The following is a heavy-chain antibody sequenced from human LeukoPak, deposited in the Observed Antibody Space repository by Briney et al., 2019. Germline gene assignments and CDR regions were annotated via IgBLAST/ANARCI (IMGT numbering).Heavy chain of an antibody. J-gene: IGHJ4*02. D-gene: IGHD3-10*01. CDR1: GYTFTSYG. Sequence: ASVKVSCKASGYTFTSYGISWVRQAPGQGLEWMGWISAYNGNTNYAQKLQGRVTMTTDTSTSTAYMELRSLRSDDTAVYYCARDTNGEYYGSGSYSYWGQGTLVTVSS. CDR2: ISAYNGNT. CDR3: ARDTNGEYYGSGSYSY. V-gene: IGHV1-18*01.